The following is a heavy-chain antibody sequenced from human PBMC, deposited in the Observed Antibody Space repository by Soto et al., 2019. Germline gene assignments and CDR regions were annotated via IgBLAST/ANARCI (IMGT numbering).Heavy chain of an antibody. D-gene: IGHD2-2*01. V-gene: IGHV3-48*01. Sequence: PGGSLRLSGVASGFAFGNYSMNGVPQAPGKGLEWVSYIRSSGSPTYYAGSVKGRFTISRDNAKKSLYLQMNSLRAEDTAVYYCSRMTSSISTCRWGQGNLVTVSS. J-gene: IGHJ4*02. CDR1: GFAFGNYS. CDR3: SRMTSSISTCR. CDR2: IRSSGSPT.